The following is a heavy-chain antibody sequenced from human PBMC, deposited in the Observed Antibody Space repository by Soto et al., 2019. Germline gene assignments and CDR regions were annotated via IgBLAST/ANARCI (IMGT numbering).Heavy chain of an antibody. CDR1: GFTFSSYS. D-gene: IGHD3-22*01. V-gene: IGHV3-48*01. Sequence: EVQLVESGGGLVQPGGSLRLSCAASGFTFSSYSMNWVRQAPGKGLEWVSYISSSSSTIYYADSVKGRFTISRDNAKNSLYLQMNSLRAEDTAVYYCARVDYYYDSGYWGQGTLVTVSS. CDR2: ISSSSSTI. J-gene: IGHJ4*02. CDR3: ARVDYYYDSGY.